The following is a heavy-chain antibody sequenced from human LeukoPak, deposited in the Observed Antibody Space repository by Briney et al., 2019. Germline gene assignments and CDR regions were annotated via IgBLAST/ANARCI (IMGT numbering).Heavy chain of an antibody. Sequence: SQTLSLTCALSGDSVSSNSAAWNWIRQSPSRGLEWLGRTYYRYKWYNEYAVSVESRISINPDTSKNPFSLQLNSVTPEDAAVYYCARGYCSTHSCYHFDYWGQGTLVTVSS. D-gene: IGHD2-2*01. CDR1: GDSVSSNSAA. V-gene: IGHV6-1*01. J-gene: IGHJ4*02. CDR3: ARGYCSTHSCYHFDY. CDR2: TYYRYKWYN.